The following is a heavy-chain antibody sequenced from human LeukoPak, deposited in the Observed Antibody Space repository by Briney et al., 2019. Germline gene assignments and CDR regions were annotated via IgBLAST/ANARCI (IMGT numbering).Heavy chain of an antibody. CDR3: ARVGIAARGDAFDI. V-gene: IGHV4-61*02. J-gene: IGHJ3*02. CDR2: IYASGST. Sequence: SEALSLTCTVSGGSISSGGYCWSWIRQPAGKGLEWIGRIYASGSTNYNPSLKSRVTMSVDTSKNQFSLKLSSVTAADTAVYYCARVGIAARGDAFDIWGQGTMVTVSS. CDR1: GGSISSGGYC. D-gene: IGHD6-6*01.